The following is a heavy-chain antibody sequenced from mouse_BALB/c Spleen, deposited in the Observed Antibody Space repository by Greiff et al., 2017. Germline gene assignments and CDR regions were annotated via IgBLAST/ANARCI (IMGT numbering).Heavy chain of an antibody. J-gene: IGHJ3*01. CDR3: ARRLYYDYDGFAY. CDR1: GFTFSSYA. D-gene: IGHD2-4*01. V-gene: IGHV5-9-3*01. CDR2: ISSGGSYT. Sequence: EVQVVESGGGLVKPGGSLKLSCAASGFTFSSYAMSWVRQTPEKRLEWVATISSGGSYTYYPDSVKGRFTISRDNAKNTLYLQMSSLRSEDTAMYYCARRLYYDYDGFAYWGQGTLVTVSA.